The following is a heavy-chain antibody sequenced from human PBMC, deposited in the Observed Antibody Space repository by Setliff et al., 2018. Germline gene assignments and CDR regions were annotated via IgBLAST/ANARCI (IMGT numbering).Heavy chain of an antibody. CDR3: ARDPYNTGGS. CDR1: GGTFSDNA. Sequence: ASVKVSCKTSGGTFSDNAMSWVRQAPGQGPEWMGGIIATVGGVSYAQKFQGRVTITADESTTTVYMELSSLTSEDTAMYYCARDPYNTGGSWGQGTLVTVS. D-gene: IGHD1-20*01. CDR2: IIATVGGV. J-gene: IGHJ5*02. V-gene: IGHV1-69*13.